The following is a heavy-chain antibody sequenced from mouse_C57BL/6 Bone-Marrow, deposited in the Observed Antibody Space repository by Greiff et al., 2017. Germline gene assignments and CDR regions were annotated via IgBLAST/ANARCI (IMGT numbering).Heavy chain of an antibody. Sequence: QVQLQQSGAELVKPGASVKMSCKASGYTFTSYWITWVKQRPGQGLEWIGDIYPGSGSTNYNEKFKSKATLTVDTSSSTAYMQLSSLTSEDSAVYYCARLRGGHYYGSSSFFEYWGQGTTLTVSS. J-gene: IGHJ2*01. V-gene: IGHV1-55*01. CDR2: IYPGSGST. D-gene: IGHD1-1*01. CDR3: ARLRGGHYYGSSSFFEY. CDR1: GYTFTSYW.